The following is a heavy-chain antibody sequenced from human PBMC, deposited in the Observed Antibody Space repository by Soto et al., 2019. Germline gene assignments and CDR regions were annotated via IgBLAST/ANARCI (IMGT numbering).Heavy chain of an antibody. J-gene: IGHJ4*02. CDR3: ARDLDGDYVFDY. CDR1: GYTFTSYA. CDR2: INAGNGNT. V-gene: IGHV1-3*01. Sequence: GASVKASCKASGYTFTSYAMHWVRQAPGQRLEWMGWINAGNGNTKYSQKFQGRVTITRDTSASTAYMELSSLRSEDTAVYYCARDLDGDYVFDYWGQGTLVTVSS. D-gene: IGHD4-17*01.